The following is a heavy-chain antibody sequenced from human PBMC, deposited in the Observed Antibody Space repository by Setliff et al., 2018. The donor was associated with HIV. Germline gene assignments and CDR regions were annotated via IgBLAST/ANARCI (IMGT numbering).Heavy chain of an antibody. CDR3: HSGYDTEEQSYFDY. Sequence: QPGGSLRLSCAASGFTFTTYGMHWVRQAPGKGLDWVAVISYDGTEKYYADSVRGRFTVSRDNSKNTVYLQMNSLRAEDTGVYYCHSGYDTEEQSYFDYWGQGTLVTVSS. CDR2: ISYDGTEK. D-gene: IGHD5-12*01. J-gene: IGHJ4*02. CDR1: GFTFTTYG. V-gene: IGHV3-30*03.